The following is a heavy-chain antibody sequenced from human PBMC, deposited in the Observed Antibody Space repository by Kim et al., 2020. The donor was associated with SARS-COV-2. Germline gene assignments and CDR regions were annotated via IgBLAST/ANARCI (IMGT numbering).Heavy chain of an antibody. CDR2: IYHSGST. CDR1: GGSISSSNW. D-gene: IGHD3-3*01. Sequence: SETLSLTCAVSGGSISSSNWWSWVRQPPGKGLEWIGEIYHSGSTNYNPSLKSRVTISVDKSKNQFSLKLSSVTAADTAVYYCARDRGVEICDFWSGQNWFDPWGQGTLVTVSS. J-gene: IGHJ5*02. CDR3: ARDRGVEICDFWSGQNWFDP. V-gene: IGHV4-4*02.